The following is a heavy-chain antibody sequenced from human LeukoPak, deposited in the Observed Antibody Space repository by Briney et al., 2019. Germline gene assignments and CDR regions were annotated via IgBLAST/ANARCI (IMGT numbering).Heavy chain of an antibody. J-gene: IGHJ6*02. CDR2: IYYSGTT. V-gene: IGHV4-59*08. CDR1: GGSISSYY. CDR3: ARHVGGSGGINYYGLDV. Sequence: SETLSLTCTVSGGSISSYYWSWIRQPPGKGLEWIGYIYYSGTTNYNPSLKSRVTISVDTSKSQFSLKLGSVTAADTAVYYCARHVGGSGGINYYGLDVWGLGTTVTVSS. D-gene: IGHD3-10*01.